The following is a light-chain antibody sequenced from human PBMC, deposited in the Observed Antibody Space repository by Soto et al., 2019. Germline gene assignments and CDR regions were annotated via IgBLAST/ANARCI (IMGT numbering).Light chain of an antibody. V-gene: IGKV3-15*01. CDR2: SAS. J-gene: IGKJ1*01. Sequence: EVVMTQSPATLSVSPGERATLSCRASQSVSSDLAWYHQKPGQAPRLLIYSASTRATGIPARFSGSGSGTEFTLTISSLQPDDFATYYCLQFNTFPWTFGQGTKVDIK. CDR1: QSVSSD. CDR3: LQFNTFPWT.